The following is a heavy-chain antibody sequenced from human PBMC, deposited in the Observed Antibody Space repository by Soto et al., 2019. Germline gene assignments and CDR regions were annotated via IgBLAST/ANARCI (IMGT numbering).Heavy chain of an antibody. CDR1: GFTFSNYA. J-gene: IGHJ4*02. Sequence: GVSLSLSCAASGFTFSNYAMSWVRQAPGKGLEWVSLISGSGDSTYNADSVKGRFTISRDNSKNTLYLQMNSLRVEDTAVYYCAKDAVGAAPYYFDYWGQGALVTVSS. CDR2: ISGSGDST. V-gene: IGHV3-23*01. CDR3: AKDAVGAAPYYFDY. D-gene: IGHD1-26*01.